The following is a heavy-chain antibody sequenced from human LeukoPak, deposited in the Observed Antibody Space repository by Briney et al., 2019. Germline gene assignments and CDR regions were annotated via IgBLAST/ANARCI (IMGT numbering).Heavy chain of an antibody. J-gene: IGHJ3*02. V-gene: IGHV1-2*02. CDR3: ARETGYSSGCRQGSFDI. Sequence: GASVTVSCKASGYTFTGYYMHWVRQAPGQGLEWMGWINPNSGGTNYAQKFQGRVTMTRDTSISTAYMELSRLRSDDTAVYYCARETGYSSGCRQGSFDIWGQGTMVTVSS. CDR1: GYTFTGYY. D-gene: IGHD6-19*01. CDR2: INPNSGGT.